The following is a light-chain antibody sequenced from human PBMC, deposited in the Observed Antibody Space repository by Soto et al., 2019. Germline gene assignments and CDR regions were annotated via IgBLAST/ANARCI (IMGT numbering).Light chain of an antibody. V-gene: IGKV3-15*01. J-gene: IGKJ2*02. CDR1: QSVGSS. CDR2: GAS. CDR3: QHYNTWPPGT. Sequence: DIVMTQSPAALSVSPGERATLSCRASQSVGSSVAWYQQKPGQAPRFLMYGASTRAAGVPARFSGSGSGTEFILTISSLQSEDFSVYYCQHYNTWPPGTFGQGTKLEIK.